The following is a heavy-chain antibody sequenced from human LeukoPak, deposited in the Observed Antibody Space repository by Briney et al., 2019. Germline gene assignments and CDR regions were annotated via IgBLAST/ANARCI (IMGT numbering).Heavy chain of an antibody. Sequence: ASVKVSCKASGYTFTSYGISWVRQAPGQGLEWMGWISAYNGNTNYAQKLQGRVTMTTDTSTSTAYMELRGLRSDDTAVYYCARDLRGYSYGPKYFDYWGQGTLVTVSS. V-gene: IGHV1-18*01. CDR2: ISAYNGNT. CDR1: GYTFTSYG. J-gene: IGHJ4*02. D-gene: IGHD5-18*01. CDR3: ARDLRGYSYGPKYFDY.